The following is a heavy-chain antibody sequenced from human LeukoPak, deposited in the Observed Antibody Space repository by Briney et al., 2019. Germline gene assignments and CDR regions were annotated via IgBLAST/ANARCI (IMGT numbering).Heavy chain of an antibody. Sequence: PSETLSLTCTVSGDSISSSSYYWGWIRQPPGKGLEWIGSIPYSGSTYYNPSLKSRLTISVDTSKNQFSLKLSSVTAADTAVYYCARCKDYYVSGSYYKTFDYWGQGTLATVSS. CDR1: GDSISSSSYY. CDR2: IPYSGST. CDR3: ARCKDYYVSGSYYKTFDY. V-gene: IGHV4-39*07. J-gene: IGHJ4*02. D-gene: IGHD3-10*01.